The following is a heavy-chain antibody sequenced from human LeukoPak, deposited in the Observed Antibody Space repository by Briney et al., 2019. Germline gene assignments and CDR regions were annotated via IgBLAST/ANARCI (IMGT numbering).Heavy chain of an antibody. V-gene: IGHV4-38-2*02. CDR2: IYHSVTT. J-gene: IGHJ4*02. CDR1: GYSISSGYF. CDR3: ASTGYSSSWYEGQIDY. Sequence: PSETLSLICTVSGYSISSGYFWGWLRQPPGKGLEWIGSIYHSVTTYYNPSLKSRVTISVDTSKNQLSLRLSSVAAADTAVYYCASTGYSSSWYEGQIDYWGQGTLVTVSS. D-gene: IGHD6-13*01.